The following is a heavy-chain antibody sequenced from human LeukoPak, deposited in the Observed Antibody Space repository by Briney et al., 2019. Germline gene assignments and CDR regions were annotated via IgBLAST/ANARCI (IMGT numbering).Heavy chain of an antibody. CDR2: IGTAGDT. V-gene: IGHV3-13*01. CDR1: GFTFSSYD. CDR3: ARGYCSGGSCNWFDP. J-gene: IGHJ5*02. Sequence: GGSLRLSCAASGFTFSSYDMHWVRHATGEGLEWVSAIGTAGDTYYPGYVKGRFTISRENAKNSLYLQMNSLRAGDTAVYYCARGYCSGGSCNWFDPWGQGTLVTVSS. D-gene: IGHD2-15*01.